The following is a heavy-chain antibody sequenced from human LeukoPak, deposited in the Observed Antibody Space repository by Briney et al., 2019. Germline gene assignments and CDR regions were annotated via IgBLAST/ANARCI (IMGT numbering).Heavy chain of an antibody. Sequence: ASVNVSCKVSGYTLSELSMHWVRQSPGKGLEWMGGCDVAETDTIYAQKFQGRVTMTEDTSTDTAYMELNSLSSEDTAVYYCSSSGVEEWQGLHFWGQGTLVTVSS. CDR3: SSSGVEEWQGLHF. V-gene: IGHV1-24*01. CDR2: CDVAETDT. D-gene: IGHD3-3*01. J-gene: IGHJ4*02. CDR1: GYTLSELS.